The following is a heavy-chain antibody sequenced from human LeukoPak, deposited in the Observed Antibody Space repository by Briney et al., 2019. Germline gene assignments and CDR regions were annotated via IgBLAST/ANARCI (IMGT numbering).Heavy chain of an antibody. J-gene: IGHJ3*02. D-gene: IGHD6-19*01. CDR1: GYTFTNYY. V-gene: IGHV1-46*01. CDR3: ARDQTHSSGWYDAFDI. Sequence: ASVKVSCKASGYTFTNYYMHWVRQAPGQGLEWMGIINPSGGSTSYAQKFQGRVTITTDESTSTAYMELSSLRSEDTAVYYCARDQTHSSGWYDAFDIWGQGTMATVSS. CDR2: INPSGGST.